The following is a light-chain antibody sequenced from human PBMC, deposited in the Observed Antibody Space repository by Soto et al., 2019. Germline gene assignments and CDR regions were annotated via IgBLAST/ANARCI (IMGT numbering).Light chain of an antibody. Sequence: DIQMTQSPSTLSASVGDGVTITCRASQSSSRWLAWYQQKPGKAPKLLIYDASSLESGVSSRFSGSGSGTEFTLTIISLQPDDFATYYCQQYNNWSGLTFGGGTKVEI. V-gene: IGKV1-5*01. CDR1: QSSSRW. J-gene: IGKJ4*01. CDR3: QQYNNWSGLT. CDR2: DAS.